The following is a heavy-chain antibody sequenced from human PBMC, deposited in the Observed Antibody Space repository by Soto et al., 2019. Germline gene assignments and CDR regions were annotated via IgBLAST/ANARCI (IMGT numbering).Heavy chain of an antibody. CDR1: GYSFTSYW. Sequence: GESLKISCNGSGYSFTSYWIGWVRQMPGKGLEWMGISYPGDSDTRYSPSFQGQVTISADKSISTAYLQWSSLKASDTAMYYCARLTTVTIAVFDYWGQGTLVTVSS. J-gene: IGHJ4*02. D-gene: IGHD4-17*01. V-gene: IGHV5-51*01. CDR2: SYPGDSDT. CDR3: ARLTTVTIAVFDY.